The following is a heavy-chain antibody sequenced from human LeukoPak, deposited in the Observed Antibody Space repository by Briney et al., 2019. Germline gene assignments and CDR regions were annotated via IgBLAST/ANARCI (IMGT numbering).Heavy chain of an antibody. D-gene: IGHD2/OR15-2a*01. CDR3: ARGPNYLPGWFDP. Sequence: SETLSPTCAVYGGSFSGYYWSWIRQPPGKGLEWIGEINHSGSTNYNPSLKSRVTISVDTSKNQFSLKLSSVTAADTAVYYCARGPNYLPGWFDPWGQGTLVTVSS. V-gene: IGHV4-34*01. CDR2: INHSGST. J-gene: IGHJ5*02. CDR1: GGSFSGYY.